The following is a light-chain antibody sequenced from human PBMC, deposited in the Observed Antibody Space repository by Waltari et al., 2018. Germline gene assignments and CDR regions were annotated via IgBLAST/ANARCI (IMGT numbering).Light chain of an antibody. Sequence: SYELTKPPAVSVSPGQTATIPCSGDNLGDKFAYWYQQKPGQAPVLVIYRDRDRPSGIPERFSGSNSGNTATLTISVTQHTDAHTYHSQAPPTTTLAFGG. J-gene: IGLJ2*01. CDR1: NLGDKF. V-gene: IGLV3-1*01. CDR3: QAPPTTTLA. CDR2: RDR.